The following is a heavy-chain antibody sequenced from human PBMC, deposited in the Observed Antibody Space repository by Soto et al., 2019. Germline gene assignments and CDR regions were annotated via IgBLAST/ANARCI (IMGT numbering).Heavy chain of an antibody. CDR2: IYYSGST. Sequence: PSETLSLTCTVSGGSISSYYSSWIRQPPGKGLEWIGYIYYSGSTNYNPSLKSRVTISVDTSKNQFSLKLSSVTDADTAVYYCARSSGYSGYDHFDYWGQGTLVTV. J-gene: IGHJ4*02. CDR1: GGSISSYY. CDR3: ARSSGYSGYDHFDY. D-gene: IGHD5-12*01. V-gene: IGHV4-59*01.